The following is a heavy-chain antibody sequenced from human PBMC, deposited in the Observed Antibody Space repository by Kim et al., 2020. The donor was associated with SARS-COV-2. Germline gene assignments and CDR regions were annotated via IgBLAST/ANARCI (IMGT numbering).Heavy chain of an antibody. J-gene: IGHJ6*02. CDR3: ARDRVQWGTYYYYYGMDV. V-gene: IGHV3-33*05. CDR1: GFTFSSYG. CDR2: ISYDGSNK. D-gene: IGHD1-1*01. Sequence: GGSLRLSCAASGFTFSSYGMHWVRQAPGKGLEWVAVISYDGSNKYYADSVKGRFTISRDNSKNTLYLQMNSLRAEDTDVYYCARDRVQWGTYYYYYGMDVWGQGTTVTVSS.